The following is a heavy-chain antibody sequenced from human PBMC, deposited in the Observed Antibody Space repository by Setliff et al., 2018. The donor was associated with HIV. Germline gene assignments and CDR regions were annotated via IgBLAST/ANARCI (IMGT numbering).Heavy chain of an antibody. CDR2: LYYGGST. CDR3: ARGGINMVRGYYYYYYYMDV. V-gene: IGHV4-39*02. D-gene: IGHD3-10*01. Sequence: SETLSLTCTVSGDSISTSNSYWGWVRQPPGKGLEWIGSLYYGGSTYYNPSLKSRVTISVDTSKNHFPLKLSSVTAADTAVYYCARGGINMVRGYYYYYYYMDVWGKGTTVTVSS. J-gene: IGHJ6*03. CDR1: GDSISTSNSY.